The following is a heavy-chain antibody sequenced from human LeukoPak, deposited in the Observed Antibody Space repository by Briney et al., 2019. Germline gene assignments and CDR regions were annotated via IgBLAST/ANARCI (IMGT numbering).Heavy chain of an antibody. CDR2: ISWNSGSI. D-gene: IGHD1-26*01. CDR3: AKGRGEWELLFDY. V-gene: IGHV3-9*01. J-gene: IGHJ4*02. CDR1: GFTFDDYA. Sequence: PGRSLRLSCAASGFTFDDYAMHWVRHAPGEGLEWVSGISWNSGSIGYADSVKGRFTISRDNAKNSLYLQMNRLRAEDTALYYCAKGRGEWELLFDYWGQETLVTVSS.